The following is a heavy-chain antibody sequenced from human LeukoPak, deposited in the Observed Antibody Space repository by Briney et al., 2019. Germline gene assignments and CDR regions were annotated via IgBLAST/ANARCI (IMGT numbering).Heavy chain of an antibody. CDR1: GFTFSSYA. Sequence: GRSLRLSCAASGFTFSSYAMHWVRQAPGKGLEWVAVISYDGSNKYYADSVKGRFTISRDNSKNTLYLQMNSLRAEDTAVYYCARDHVADYDILTGPRRLYYYYYYMDVWGKGTTVTVSS. CDR2: ISYDGSNK. J-gene: IGHJ6*03. D-gene: IGHD3-9*01. V-gene: IGHV3-30*04. CDR3: ARDHVADYDILTGPRRLYYYYYYMDV.